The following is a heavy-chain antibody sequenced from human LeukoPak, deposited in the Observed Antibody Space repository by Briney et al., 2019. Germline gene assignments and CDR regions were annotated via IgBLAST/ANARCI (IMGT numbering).Heavy chain of an antibody. J-gene: IGHJ4*02. CDR3: VKEGGDWEFDY. CDR1: GFLFSNSN. Sequence: GGSLRLSCAASGFLFSNSNMNWVRQAPGKGLEWVSFIRGSDSTTYYAEPVKGRFTISRDNAKSSLYLQMNSLRVEDTAVYYCVKEGGDWEFDYWGQGTLVTVSS. CDR2: IRGSDSTT. V-gene: IGHV3-48*04. D-gene: IGHD3-16*01.